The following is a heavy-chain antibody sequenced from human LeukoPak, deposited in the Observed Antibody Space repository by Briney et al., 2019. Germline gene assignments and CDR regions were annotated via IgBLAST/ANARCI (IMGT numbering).Heavy chain of an antibody. Sequence: SGTLSLTCAVSGGSISSSNWWSWVRQPPGKGMEWIGEIYHSGSTNYNPSLKSRVTISVDKSKNQFSLKLSSVTAADTAVYYFARAAFGSGWYAGLDYWGQGTLVTVSS. D-gene: IGHD6-19*01. J-gene: IGHJ4*02. CDR2: IYHSGST. CDR1: GGSISSSNW. CDR3: ARAAFGSGWYAGLDY. V-gene: IGHV4-4*02.